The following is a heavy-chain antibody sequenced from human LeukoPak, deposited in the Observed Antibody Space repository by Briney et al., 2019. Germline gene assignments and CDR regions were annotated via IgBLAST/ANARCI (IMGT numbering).Heavy chain of an antibody. J-gene: IGHJ4*02. D-gene: IGHD1-26*01. CDR2: IYSGGST. V-gene: IGHV3-66*01. CDR1: GFTFSSSH. CDR3: ARGQSYYPY. Sequence: GGSLRLSCAASGFTFSSSHMTWVRQAPGKGLECVSLIYSGGSTYYSDSVKGRFTISRDNSKKTLYLHMNSLRAEDPAVYYCARGQSYYPYWGQGTLVTVSS.